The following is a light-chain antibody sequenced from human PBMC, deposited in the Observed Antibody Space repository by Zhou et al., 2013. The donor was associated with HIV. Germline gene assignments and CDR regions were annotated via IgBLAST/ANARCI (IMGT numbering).Light chain of an antibody. Sequence: DVVLTQSPLSLPVTLGQPASISCRSSQSLVYTDGNTYLNWFQQRPGQSPRRLIYNVSKRDSGVPDRFSGSGSGTDFTLKISRVEAEDVGVYYCMQGRHWPPYTFGQGTKLEIK. V-gene: IGKV2-30*01. CDR2: NVS. CDR3: MQGRHWPPYT. J-gene: IGKJ2*01. CDR1: QSLVYTDGNTY.